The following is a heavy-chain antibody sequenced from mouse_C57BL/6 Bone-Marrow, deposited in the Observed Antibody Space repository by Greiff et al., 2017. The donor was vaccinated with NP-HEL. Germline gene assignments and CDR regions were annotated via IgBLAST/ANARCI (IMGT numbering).Heavy chain of an antibody. D-gene: IGHD2-3*01. Sequence: EVQRVESGGGLVQPGGSLKLSCAASGFTFSDYYMYWVRQTPEQRLEWVAYISNGGGSTYYPDTVKGRFTISRDNAKNTLYLQMSRLKSEDTAMYYCARGWNYWGQGTSVTVSS. CDR2: ISNGGGST. V-gene: IGHV5-12*01. CDR1: GFTFSDYY. CDR3: ARGWNY. J-gene: IGHJ4*01.